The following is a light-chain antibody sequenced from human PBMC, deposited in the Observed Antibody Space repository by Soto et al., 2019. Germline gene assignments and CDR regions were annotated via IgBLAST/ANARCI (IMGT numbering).Light chain of an antibody. V-gene: IGKV3-20*01. J-gene: IGKJ1*01. CDR3: QQYGSSGT. CDR2: GAS. Sequence: EIVLTQSPGTLSLSPGERATLSYRASQSVSNNYLAWYQQKPGQAPRLLIYGASNRATGIPDRFSGSGSGTDFTLTISRLESEDFAVYYCQQYGSSGTFGQGTKVDI. CDR1: QSVSNNY.